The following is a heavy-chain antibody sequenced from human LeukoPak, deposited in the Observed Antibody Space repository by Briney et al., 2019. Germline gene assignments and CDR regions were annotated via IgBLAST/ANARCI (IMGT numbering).Heavy chain of an antibody. CDR3: ASHVLRFLEWSNDAFDI. J-gene: IGHJ3*02. CDR1: GFTFSSYS. Sequence: GGSLRLSCAASGFTFSSYSMNWLRQAPGKGLEWVSSISSSSSYIYYADSVKGRFTISRDNAKNSLYLQMNSLRAEDTAVYYCASHVLRFLEWSNDAFDIWGQGTMVTVSS. D-gene: IGHD3-3*01. V-gene: IGHV3-21*01. CDR2: ISSSSSYI.